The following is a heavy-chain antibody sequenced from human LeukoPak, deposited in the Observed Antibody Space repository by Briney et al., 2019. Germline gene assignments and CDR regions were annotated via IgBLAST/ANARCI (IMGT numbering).Heavy chain of an antibody. J-gene: IGHJ4*02. CDR1: GFTFSSYS. D-gene: IGHD3-10*01. V-gene: IGHV3-21*01. CDR3: ARDFGRYYFDY. Sequence: GGSLRLSCAASGFTFSSYSMNGVRPPPRKGLEWVSSISSRSGNIYYAASVEGRVTISRDNSKNSLYLQMNSLRAADTAVYYCARDFGRYYFDYWGQGTLVTVSS. CDR2: ISSRSGNI.